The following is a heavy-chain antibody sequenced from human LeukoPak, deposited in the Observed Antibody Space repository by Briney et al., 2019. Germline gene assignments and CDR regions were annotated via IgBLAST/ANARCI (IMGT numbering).Heavy chain of an antibody. CDR1: GYTFRSYG. D-gene: IGHD3-10*01. CDR3: ARDTMVRGVTDSYWFDP. J-gene: IGHJ5*02. CDR2: INTYNGNT. Sequence: GASVKVSCKASGYTFRSYGISWVRQAPGQGLEWMGWINTYNGNTNYAQKFQGRVTMTTDTSTSTAYMELRSLRSDDTAVYYCARDTMVRGVTDSYWFDPWGRGTLVTVSS. V-gene: IGHV1-18*01.